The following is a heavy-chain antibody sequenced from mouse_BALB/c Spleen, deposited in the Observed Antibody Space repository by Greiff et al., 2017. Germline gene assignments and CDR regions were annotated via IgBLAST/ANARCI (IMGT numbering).Heavy chain of an antibody. D-gene: IGHD3-2*01. V-gene: IGHV14-3*02. Sequence: VQLKESGAELVKPGASVKLSCTASGFNIKDTYMHWVKQRPEQGLEWIGRIDPANGNTKYDPKFQGKATITADTSSNTAYLQLSSLTSEDTAVYYCALDSSGPYYFDYWGQGTTLTVSS. CDR2: IDPANGNT. CDR3: ALDSSGPYYFDY. CDR1: GFNIKDTY. J-gene: IGHJ2*01.